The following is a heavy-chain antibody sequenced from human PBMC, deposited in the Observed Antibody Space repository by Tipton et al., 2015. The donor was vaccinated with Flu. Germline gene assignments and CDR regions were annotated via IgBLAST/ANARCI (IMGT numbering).Heavy chain of an antibody. CDR3: ARGVAGAFDI. J-gene: IGHJ3*02. CDR2: IWYDGSNK. CDR1: RFTFSSYA. D-gene: IGHD6-19*01. V-gene: IGHV3-30*14. Sequence: LSLTCAASRFTFSSYAMHWVRQAPGKGLEWVAGIWYDGSNKYYADSVKGRFTISRDNSKNTLHFQMDSLRPEDTATYYCARGVAGAFDIWGQGTMVSVSS.